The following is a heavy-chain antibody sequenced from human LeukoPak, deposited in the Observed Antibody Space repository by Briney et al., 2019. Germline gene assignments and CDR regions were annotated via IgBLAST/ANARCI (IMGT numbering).Heavy chain of an antibody. CDR2: IYYSGST. CDR3: AREAGYSSSWGALAY. Sequence: SETLSLTCTVSGGSISSYYWSWIRQPPGKGLEWIGYIYYSGSTNYSPSLKSRVTISVDTSKNQFSLKLTSVTAADTAVYYCAREAGYSSSWGALAYWGQGTLVTVSS. D-gene: IGHD6-13*01. V-gene: IGHV4-59*01. J-gene: IGHJ4*02. CDR1: GGSISSYY.